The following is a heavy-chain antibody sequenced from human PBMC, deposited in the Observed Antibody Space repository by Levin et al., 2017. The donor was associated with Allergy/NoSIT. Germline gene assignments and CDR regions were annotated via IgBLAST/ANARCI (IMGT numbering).Heavy chain of an antibody. CDR2: INHSGST. V-gene: IGHV4-34*01. Sequence: SQTLSLTCAVYGVSFSGYYWSWIRQPPGKGLEWIGEINHSGSTNYNPSLKSRVTISVDTSKNQFSLKLSSVTAADTAVYYCARRGIVVVPAAMLGDYYFDYWGQGTLVTVSS. CDR1: GVSFSGYY. D-gene: IGHD2-2*01. J-gene: IGHJ4*02. CDR3: ARRGIVVVPAAMLGDYYFDY.